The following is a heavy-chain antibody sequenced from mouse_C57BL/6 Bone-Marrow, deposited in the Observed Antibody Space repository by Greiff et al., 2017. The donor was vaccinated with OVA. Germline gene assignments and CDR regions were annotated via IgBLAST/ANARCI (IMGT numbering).Heavy chain of an antibody. D-gene: IGHD2-1*01. V-gene: IGHV5-6*02. J-gene: IGHJ2*01. CDR3: ARQDVGGNYVHFDY. CDR2: ISSGGSNT. CDR1: GFTFSSYG. Sequence: DVMLVESGGDLVKPGGSLKLSCAASGFTFSSYGMPWVRQTPDKRLEWVATISSGGSNTYYPDSVKGRFTISRDNAKNTLYLQMSSLKSEDTAMYYCARQDVGGNYVHFDYWGKGTTLTVSS.